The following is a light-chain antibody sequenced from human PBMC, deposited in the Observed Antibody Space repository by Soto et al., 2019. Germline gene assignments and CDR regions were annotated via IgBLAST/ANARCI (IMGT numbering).Light chain of an antibody. CDR2: EVS. Sequence: QSVLTQPASVSGSPGQSITISCTGTSTDVGCYKYVSWYQQHPGKVPKLIIYEVSNRPSGVSSRFSGSKSGNTASLTISGLQAEDEAHYFCSSYTASSARVFGGGTKLTVL. J-gene: IGLJ3*02. CDR1: STDVGCYKY. CDR3: SSYTASSARV. V-gene: IGLV2-14*01.